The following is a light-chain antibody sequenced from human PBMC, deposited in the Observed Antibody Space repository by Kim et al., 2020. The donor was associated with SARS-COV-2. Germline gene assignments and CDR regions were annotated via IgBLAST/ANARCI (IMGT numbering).Light chain of an antibody. V-gene: IGLV4-69*01. Sequence: GASVKHTSTLSSGQNNDATAWHQQQPRKGTRYLMKVNSDGRLSKGDGIPDRFSGSSSGDERYLTTSNLHSEDEADYYCQTWGTGMVFGGGTQLTVL. J-gene: IGLJ3*02. CDR2: VNSDGRL. CDR1: SGQNNDA. CDR3: QTWGTGMV.